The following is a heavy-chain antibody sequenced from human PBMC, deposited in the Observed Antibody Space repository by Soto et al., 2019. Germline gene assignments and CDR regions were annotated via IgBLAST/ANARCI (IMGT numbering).Heavy chain of an antibody. CDR3: ARGGQWDFLSDY. J-gene: IGHJ4*02. V-gene: IGHV1-18*01. CDR2: VSAYNGNT. Sequence: GASVKVSCKASGDTFTRYYINWVRQAPGQGLEWMGWVSAYNGNTHYEQKLQGRVTLTTDTSTSTAYMELRSLRSDDTAVYFCARGGQWDFLSDYWGQGTLVTVSS. CDR1: GDTFTRYY. D-gene: IGHD1-26*01.